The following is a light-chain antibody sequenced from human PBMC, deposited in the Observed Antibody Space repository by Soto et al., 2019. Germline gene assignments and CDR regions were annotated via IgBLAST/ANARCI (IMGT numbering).Light chain of an antibody. CDR1: QDIKTY. V-gene: IGKV1-9*01. J-gene: IGKJ3*01. CDR2: AAS. CDR3: QQLDRCPIFS. Sequence: DIQLTQSPSFLSASVGDRVTITCRASQDIKTYLAWYQQEPGKAPKLLIYAASTLQSGVPSRFSGSGSGTEFTLTISSLQPEDFATYYWQQLDRCPIFSFGPGTKVDI.